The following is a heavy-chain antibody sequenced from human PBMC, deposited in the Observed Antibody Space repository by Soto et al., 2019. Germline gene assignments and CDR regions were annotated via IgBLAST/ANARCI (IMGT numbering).Heavy chain of an antibody. CDR2: IYHSGSA. CDR1: GGSISSGDYY. CDR3: AASCVGCGGFNYYGMDV. V-gene: IGHV4-30-2*01. J-gene: IGHJ6*02. D-gene: IGHD2-21*01. Sequence: ASETLSLTCTVSGGSISSGDYYWSWIRQPPGKGLEWIGYIYHSGSAYYNPSLKSRVTISVDRSKNQFSLKLSSVTAADTAVYYCAASCVGCGGFNYYGMDVWGQGTTVTVSS.